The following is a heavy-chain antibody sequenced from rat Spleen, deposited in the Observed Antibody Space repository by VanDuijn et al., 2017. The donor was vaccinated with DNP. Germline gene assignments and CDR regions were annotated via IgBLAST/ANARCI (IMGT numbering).Heavy chain of an antibody. CDR1: GFIFSNFW. J-gene: IGHJ2*01. D-gene: IGHD5-1*01. V-gene: IGHV5-31*01. CDR3: TRGGGSAY. Sequence: EVQLVESGGGPVQPGRSLKLSCIASGFIFSNFWMTWIRQAPGKGLEWVASITNTGGSTYYPDSVKGRFTISRDNAKSTLYLQMNSLRSEDTATYDCTRGGGSAYWGQGVMVTVSS. CDR2: ITNTGGST.